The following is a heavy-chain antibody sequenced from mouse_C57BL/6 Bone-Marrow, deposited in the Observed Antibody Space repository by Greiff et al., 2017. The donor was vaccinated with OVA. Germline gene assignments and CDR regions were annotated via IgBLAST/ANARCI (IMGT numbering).Heavy chain of an antibody. CDR1: GYTFTDHT. CDR2: IYPRDGST. V-gene: IGHV1-78*01. D-gene: IGHD1-1*01. CDR3: ARGGDYYYGSSSYWYFDV. J-gene: IGHJ1*03. Sequence: QVQLQQSDAELVKPGASVKISCKVSGYTFTDHTIHWMKQRPEQGLEWIGYIYPRDGSTKYNEKFKGKATLTADKSSSTAYMQLNSLTSEDSAVYFCARGGDYYYGSSSYWYFDVWGTGTTVTVSS.